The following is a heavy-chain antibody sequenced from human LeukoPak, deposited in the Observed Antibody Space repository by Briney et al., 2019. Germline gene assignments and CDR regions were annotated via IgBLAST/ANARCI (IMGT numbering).Heavy chain of an antibody. Sequence: SETLSHTCTVSGGSISSSSYYWGWIRQPPGKGLEWIGSIYYSGSTYYNPSLKSRVTISVDTSKNQFSLKLSSVTAADTAVYYCAGGPITMIVSGDHAFDIWGQGTMVTVSS. CDR1: GGSISSSSYY. V-gene: IGHV4-39*01. CDR3: AGGPITMIVSGDHAFDI. D-gene: IGHD3-22*01. CDR2: IYYSGST. J-gene: IGHJ3*02.